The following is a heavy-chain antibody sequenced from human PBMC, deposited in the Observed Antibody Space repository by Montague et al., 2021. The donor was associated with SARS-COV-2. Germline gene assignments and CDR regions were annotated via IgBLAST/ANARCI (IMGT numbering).Heavy chain of an antibody. Sequence: SLRLSCAASGFTFSYYVMSWVRQAPGKGLEWVSAISGSGGSTYXXXSXXXRFXISRDNSENTLYLQMNNLRAEDTAVYYCANRGIAAAGSYRYYFDYWGQGTLVTVSS. CDR3: ANRGIAAAGSYRYYFDY. V-gene: IGHV3-23*01. J-gene: IGHJ4*02. CDR1: GFTFSYYV. D-gene: IGHD6-13*01. CDR2: ISGSGGST.